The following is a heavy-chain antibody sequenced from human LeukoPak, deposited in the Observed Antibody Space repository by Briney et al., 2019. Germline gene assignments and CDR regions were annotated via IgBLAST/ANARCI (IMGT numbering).Heavy chain of an antibody. V-gene: IGHV4-59*08. Sequence: SETLSLTCTVSGGSISSYYWSWIRQPPGKGLEWIGYIYYSGSTNYNPSLKSRVTMSVDTSKKQFSLNLSSVTAADTAVYYCATTPREYSSTWYYFDYWGQGILVTVSS. D-gene: IGHD6-13*01. CDR3: ATTPREYSSTWYYFDY. CDR2: IYYSGST. CDR1: GGSISSYY. J-gene: IGHJ4*02.